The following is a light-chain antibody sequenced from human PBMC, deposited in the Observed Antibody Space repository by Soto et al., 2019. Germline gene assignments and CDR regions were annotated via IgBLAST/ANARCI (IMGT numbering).Light chain of an antibody. CDR3: SSYTTGTTLV. Sequence: QSVLTQPASVSGSPGQSITISCTGTTSDVGAYNYVYWYQQHPGKAPKLMIYDVSNRPSGVSNRFSGSKSGTTASLTISGLQAEDEADYYCSSYTTGTTLVFGGGTKVTVL. V-gene: IGLV2-14*01. J-gene: IGLJ3*02. CDR2: DVS. CDR1: TSDVGAYNY.